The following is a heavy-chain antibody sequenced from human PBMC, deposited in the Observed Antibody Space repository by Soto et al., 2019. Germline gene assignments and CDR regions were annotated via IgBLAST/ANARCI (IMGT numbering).Heavy chain of an antibody. Sequence: QVQLVESGGGVVQPGRSLRLSCAASGFTFSSYGMHWVRQAPGKGLEWVAVISYDGSNKYYADSVKGRFTISRDNSKNTLYLQMNSLRAEDTAVYYCAKDVESLGAYYYYGMDVWGQGTTVTVSS. CDR2: ISYDGSNK. CDR1: GFTFSSYG. CDR3: AKDVESLGAYYYYGMDV. D-gene: IGHD3-16*01. V-gene: IGHV3-30*18. J-gene: IGHJ6*02.